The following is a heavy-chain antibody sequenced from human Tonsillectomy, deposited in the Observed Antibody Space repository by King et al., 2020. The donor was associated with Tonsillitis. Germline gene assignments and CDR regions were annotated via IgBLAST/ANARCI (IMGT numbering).Heavy chain of an antibody. Sequence: VQLVESGAEVKKPGSSVKVSCKASGGTFSSYAISWVRQAPGQGLEWMGGIIPIFSSANYAQKLQGRVTITADESTSTAYMELSSLRSEDTAVYYCAGVTRETYYYDSSGYQDAFDIWGQGTMVTVSS. CDR2: IIPIFSSA. J-gene: IGHJ3*02. V-gene: IGHV1-69*01. CDR3: AGVTRETYYYDSSGYQDAFDI. D-gene: IGHD3-22*01. CDR1: GGTFSSYA.